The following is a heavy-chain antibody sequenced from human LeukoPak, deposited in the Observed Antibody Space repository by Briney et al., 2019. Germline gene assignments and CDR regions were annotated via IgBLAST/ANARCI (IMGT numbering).Heavy chain of an antibody. CDR3: ARDDYYGSGSSWSDYYMDV. Sequence: GGSLRLSCAASGFTFSRYSMNWVCQAPGKGLEWVSSISSSSSYIYYADSVKGRLTISRDNAKNSLYLQMNSLRAEDTAVYYCARDDYYGSGSSWSDYYMDVWGKGTTVTISS. D-gene: IGHD3-10*01. V-gene: IGHV3-21*06. CDR2: ISSSSSYI. CDR1: GFTFSRYS. J-gene: IGHJ6*03.